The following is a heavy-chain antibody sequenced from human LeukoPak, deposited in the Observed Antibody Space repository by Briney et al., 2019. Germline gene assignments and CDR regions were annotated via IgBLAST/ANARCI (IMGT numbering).Heavy chain of an antibody. D-gene: IGHD6-13*01. J-gene: IGHJ6*03. V-gene: IGHV4-34*01. Sequence: KPSETLSLTCAVYGGSFSGYYWSWLRQPPGKGLEWIGEINHSGSTNYNPSLKSRVTISVDTSKNQFSLKLSSVTAADTAVYYCARGRGDSSSWYSYYYYYMGVWGKGTTVTVSS. CDR1: GGSFSGYY. CDR2: INHSGST. CDR3: ARGRGDSSSWYSYYYYYMGV.